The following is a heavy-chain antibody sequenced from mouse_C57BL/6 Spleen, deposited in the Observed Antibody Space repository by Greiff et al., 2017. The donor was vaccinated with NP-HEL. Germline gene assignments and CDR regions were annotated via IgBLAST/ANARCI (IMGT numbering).Heavy chain of an antibody. V-gene: IGHV1-63*01. CDR3: ARLPGTGAYYAMDY. D-gene: IGHD4-1*01. Sequence: VQLQQSGAELVRPGTSVKMSCKASGYTFTNYWIGWAKQRPGHGLEWIGDIYPGGGYTNYNEKFKGKATLTADKSSSTAYMQFSSLTSEDSAIYYCARLPGTGAYYAMDYWGQGTSVTVSS. CDR2: IYPGGGYT. CDR1: GYTFTNYW. J-gene: IGHJ4*01.